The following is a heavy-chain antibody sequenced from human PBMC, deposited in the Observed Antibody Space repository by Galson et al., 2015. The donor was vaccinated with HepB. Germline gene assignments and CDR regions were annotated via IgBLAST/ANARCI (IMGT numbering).Heavy chain of an antibody. D-gene: IGHD3-10*01. CDR1: GFSFSSYA. CDR3: AKNRPNYYYFDY. V-gene: IGHV3-23*01. CDR2: ISGSGGST. Sequence: SLRLSCAASGFSFSSYAMSWVRQAPGKGLEWVSAISGSGGSTYYADSVKGRFTISRDNSKNTLYLQMNSLRAEDTAVYYCAKNRPNYYYFDYWGQGALVTVSS. J-gene: IGHJ4*02.